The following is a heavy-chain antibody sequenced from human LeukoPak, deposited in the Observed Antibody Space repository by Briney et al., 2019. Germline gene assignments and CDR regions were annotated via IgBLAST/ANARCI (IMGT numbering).Heavy chain of an antibody. J-gene: IGHJ4*02. D-gene: IGHD5-18*01. CDR2: IYYSGST. V-gene: IGHV4-31*03. CDR1: GGSISSGGYY. Sequence: PSETLSLTCTVSGGSISSGGYYWSWIRQHPGKGLEWIGYIYYSGSTYYNPSLKSRVTISVDTSKSQFSLKLSSVTAADTAVYYCARAKYSYGYYYFDYWGQGTLVTVSS. CDR3: ARAKYSYGYYYFDY.